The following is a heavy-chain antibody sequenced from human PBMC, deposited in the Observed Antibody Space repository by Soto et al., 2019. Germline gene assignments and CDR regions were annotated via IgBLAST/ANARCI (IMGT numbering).Heavy chain of an antibody. CDR1: GFTFSSYA. V-gene: IGHV3-23*01. Sequence: PGGSLRLSCAASGFTFSSYAMSWVRQAPGKGLEWVSAISGSGGSTYYADSVKGRFTISRDNSKNTLYLQMNSLRAEDTAVYYCAKDPFMDYYDSRLTGLQPGDYWGQGTLVTVSS. D-gene: IGHD3-22*01. CDR2: ISGSGGST. CDR3: AKDPFMDYYDSRLTGLQPGDY. J-gene: IGHJ4*02.